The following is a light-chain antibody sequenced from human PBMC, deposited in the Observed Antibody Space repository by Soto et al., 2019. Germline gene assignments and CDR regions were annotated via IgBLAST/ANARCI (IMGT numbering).Light chain of an antibody. Sequence: QSLLTQPPSVSAAPGQKVTISCSGSSSKIGNNYVSWYQQLPGTAPKLLVYRDNQRPSGVPDRFSGSKSGTSASLAISGLRSDDEADYYCAAWDDSLRGVVFGGGTKVTVL. CDR2: RDN. J-gene: IGLJ2*01. CDR1: SSKIGNNY. V-gene: IGLV1-47*01. CDR3: AAWDDSLRGVV.